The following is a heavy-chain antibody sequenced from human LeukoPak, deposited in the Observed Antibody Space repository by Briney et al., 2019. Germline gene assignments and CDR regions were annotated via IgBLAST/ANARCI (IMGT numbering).Heavy chain of an antibody. D-gene: IGHD6-25*01. CDR1: GFSFNNYR. CDR2: IKQDGSEK. V-gene: IGHV3-7*03. CDR3: VRGPHIAATSY. Sequence: GGSLRLSCVASGFSFNNYRMTWVRQAPGKGLEWVANIKQDGSEKQYVDSVKGRFAISRDNAKKSLYLQINTLRAEDTAVYYCVRGPHIAATSYWGQETLVTVSP. J-gene: IGHJ4*02.